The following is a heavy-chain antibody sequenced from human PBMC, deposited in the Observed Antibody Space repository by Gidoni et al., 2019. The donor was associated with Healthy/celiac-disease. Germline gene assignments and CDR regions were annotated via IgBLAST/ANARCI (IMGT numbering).Heavy chain of an antibody. J-gene: IGHJ3*02. CDR1: GFTSRSYA. V-gene: IGHV3-23*01. CDR2: ISGSGGST. D-gene: IGHD2-21*01. CDR3: AKVQGESAWDAFDI. Sequence: EVQLLASGGGLVPPWGSLSLSFAASGFTSRSYAMSWVRQAPGKGLEWVSAISGSGGSTYYGDSVKGRFTIARDNSKNTLYRQRNSLRAEDTAVYYCAKVQGESAWDAFDIWGQGTMVTVSS.